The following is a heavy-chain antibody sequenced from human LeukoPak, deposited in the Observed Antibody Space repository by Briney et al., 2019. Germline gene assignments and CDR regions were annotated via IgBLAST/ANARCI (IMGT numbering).Heavy chain of an antibody. V-gene: IGHV4-34*01. CDR2: INHSGST. J-gene: IGHJ4*02. D-gene: IGHD6-13*01. CDR1: GGSFSGYY. Sequence: SETLSLTCAVYGGSFSGYYWSWIRQPPGKGLEWIGKINHSGSTNYNPSLKSRVTISVDTSKNQFSLKLSSVTAADTAVYYCARGRSIAAAGTPYFDYWGQGTLVTVSS. CDR3: ARGRSIAAAGTPYFDY.